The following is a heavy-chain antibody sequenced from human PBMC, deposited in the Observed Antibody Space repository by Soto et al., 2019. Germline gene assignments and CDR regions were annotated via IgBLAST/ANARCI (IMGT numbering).Heavy chain of an antibody. V-gene: IGHV3-15*07. J-gene: IGHJ5*02. CDR3: TTLGPS. CDR1: GFTFDDAW. CDR2: VKTKSEGETT. Sequence: EVQLVESGGGWVKPGGSLTLSCVASGFTFDDAWMNWVRQAAGKGLEWVGHVKTKSEGETTDYAAPVKGRFTIWRDDSTNTLYLQMNSLQSEDTGKYFCTTLGPSWGQGTQVTVSS.